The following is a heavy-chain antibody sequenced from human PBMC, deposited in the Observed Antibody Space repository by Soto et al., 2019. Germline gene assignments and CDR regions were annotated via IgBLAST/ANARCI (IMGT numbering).Heavy chain of an antibody. J-gene: IGHJ4*02. CDR2: ISGSGDTT. CDR1: GFTFSIYA. CDR3: AKDLYSSDWYADY. V-gene: IGHV3-23*01. Sequence: GGSLRLSCAASGFTFSIYAMTWVRQAPGKGLEWVSAISGSGDTTYYADSVKGRFTISRDNSKNTLYLQMNSLSAEDTAVYYCAKDLYSSDWYADYWGQGTLVTVSS. D-gene: IGHD6-19*01.